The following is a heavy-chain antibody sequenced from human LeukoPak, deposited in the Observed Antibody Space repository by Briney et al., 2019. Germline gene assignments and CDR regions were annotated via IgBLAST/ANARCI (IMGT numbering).Heavy chain of an antibody. CDR2: IYSGGST. Sequence: GGSLRLSCAASGFTVSSNYMSWVRQAPGKGLEWVSVIYSGGSTYYADSVKGRFTISRDNAKNTLYLQMNSPSADDTALYFCIRDLRGRDDYWGQGTLVTVSS. CDR3: IRDLRGRDDY. J-gene: IGHJ4*02. D-gene: IGHD5-24*01. V-gene: IGHV3-53*01. CDR1: GFTVSSNY.